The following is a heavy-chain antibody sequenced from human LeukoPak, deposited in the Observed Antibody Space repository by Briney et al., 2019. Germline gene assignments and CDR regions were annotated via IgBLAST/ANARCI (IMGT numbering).Heavy chain of an antibody. V-gene: IGHV3-23*01. CDR2: SGDSVGST. CDR3: AKGGCRGTCNPLAY. J-gene: IGHJ4*02. Sequence: GGSLRLSCAASGFTFSGSGMSWVRQAPGKGLEWISSSGDSVGSTYYADSLKGRFTISRDNSKNTLYLQMNNLRAEDTAVYYCAKGGCRGTCNPLAYWGQGALVTVSP. D-gene: IGHD2-15*01. CDR1: GFTFSGSG.